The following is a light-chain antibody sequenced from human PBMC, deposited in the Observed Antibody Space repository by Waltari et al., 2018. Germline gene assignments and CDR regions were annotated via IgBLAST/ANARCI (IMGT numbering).Light chain of an antibody. CDR2: DVT. Sequence: SALTQPASVSESPGQSITLSSPGTTSDVGGYNYVSRYQQHPGKAPKLMIYDVTNRPSGVSNRFSGSKSGNTASLTISGLQAEDEADYYCSSFTSSSTWVFGGGTKLTVL. CDR1: TSDVGGYNY. V-gene: IGLV2-14*03. J-gene: IGLJ3*02. CDR3: SSFTSSSTWV.